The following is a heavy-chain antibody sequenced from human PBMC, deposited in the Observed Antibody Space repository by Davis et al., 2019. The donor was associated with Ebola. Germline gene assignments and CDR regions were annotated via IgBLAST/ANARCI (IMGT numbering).Heavy chain of an antibody. CDR1: GYSFTNYW. Sequence: KVSCKGSGYSFTNYWIVWVRQMPGKGLEWMGRIDPSDSYTNYSPSFQGHVTISADKSISTAYLQWSSLKASDTAMYYCARRLGTDYYYYYGMDVWGQGTTVTVSS. CDR3: ARRLGTDYYYYYGMDV. J-gene: IGHJ6*02. D-gene: IGHD3-10*01. V-gene: IGHV5-10-1*01. CDR2: IDPSDSYT.